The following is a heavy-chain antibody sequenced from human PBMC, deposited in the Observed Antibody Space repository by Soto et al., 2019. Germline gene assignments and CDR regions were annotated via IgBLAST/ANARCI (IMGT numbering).Heavy chain of an antibody. D-gene: IGHD6-19*01. J-gene: IGHJ4*02. CDR2: IDDGAKV. V-gene: IGHV4-39*01. CDR3: ALTPSIEVAGPDF. Sequence: XTLSLTCTVSGGSIGGSPYHWGWIRQPPGKGLEWIGSIDDGAKVYYNTSHRGRVTLFVDTSKKQFSLNLKSVPATDTDVYYCALTPSIEVAGPDFWGQGTLVTVS. CDR1: GGSIGGSPYH.